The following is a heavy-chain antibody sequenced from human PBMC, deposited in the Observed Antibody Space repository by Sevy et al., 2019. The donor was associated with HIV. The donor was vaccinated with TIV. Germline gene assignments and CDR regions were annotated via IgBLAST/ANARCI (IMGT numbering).Heavy chain of an antibody. CDR3: ARDDDCSSTSCYIGRDFDY. V-gene: IGHV3-48*01. Sequence: GGSLRLSCAASGFTFSSYSMNWVRQAPGKGLEWVSYISSSSTIYYADSVKGRFTISRDNAKNSLYLQMNSLRAEDTAVYYCARDDDCSSTSCYIGRDFDYWGQGTLVTVSS. CDR2: ISSSSTI. CDR1: GFTFSSYS. D-gene: IGHD2-2*02. J-gene: IGHJ4*02.